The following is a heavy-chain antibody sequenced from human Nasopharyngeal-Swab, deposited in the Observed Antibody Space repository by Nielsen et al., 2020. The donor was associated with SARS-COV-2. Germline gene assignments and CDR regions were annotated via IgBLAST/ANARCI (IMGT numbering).Heavy chain of an antibody. V-gene: IGHV3-11*04. CDR1: GFTFSDYY. J-gene: IGHJ3*02. D-gene: IGHD3-10*01. CDR2: ISSSGSTI. CDR3: ACLFFGAFDI. Sequence: GESLKISCAASGFTFSDYYMSWIRQAPGKGLEWVSYISSSGSTIYYADSVKGRFTISRDNAKNSLYLQMNSLRAEDTAVYYCACLFFGAFDIWGQGTMVTVSS.